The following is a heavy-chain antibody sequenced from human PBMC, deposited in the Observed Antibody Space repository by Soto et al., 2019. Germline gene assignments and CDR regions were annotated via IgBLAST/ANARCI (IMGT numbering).Heavy chain of an antibody. D-gene: IGHD1-26*01. CDR3: ERMGGTYYVPDY. V-gene: IGHV4-31*03. J-gene: IGHJ4*02. Sequence: QVQLQESGPRLVEASQTLSLTCTVSNASITSSGYYWSWVRQLPGKRLEWIGYIYHSGSTFYSPSLQSRLTMSVDTSKNQFSLTLRSVTAADTAVYPCERMGGTYYVPDYWGQGTLVTVSS. CDR2: IYHSGST. CDR1: NASITSSGYY.